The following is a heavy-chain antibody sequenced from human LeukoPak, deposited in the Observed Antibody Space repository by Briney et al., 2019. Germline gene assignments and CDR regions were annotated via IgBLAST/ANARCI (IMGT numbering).Heavy chain of an antibody. J-gene: IGHJ5*01. CDR1: GFTFTNAW. V-gene: IGHV3-7*01. D-gene: IGHD5-12*01. Sequence: GGSLRLSCSASGFTFTNAWMSWVRQTPGKGLEWVANIKEDGSKDYYVDSVKGRFTISRDNAKNSLYLQMNSLRVEDSAVYYCARDAGGYDSWGQGTLVTVSS. CDR2: IKEDGSKD. CDR3: ARDAGGYDS.